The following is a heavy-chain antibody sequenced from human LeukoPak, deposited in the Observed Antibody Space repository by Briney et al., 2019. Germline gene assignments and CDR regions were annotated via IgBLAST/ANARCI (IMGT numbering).Heavy chain of an antibody. J-gene: IGHJ4*02. CDR3: ARGYSGYDSEFDY. Sequence: GGSLRLSCAASGFTGFTFSSYGIHWVRQAPGKGLERVAFIRYDGRNKYYADSVKGRFTISRDNSKNTLYLQMDSLRAEDTAVYYCARGYSGYDSEFDYWGQGTLVTVSS. CDR1: GFTGFTFSSYG. CDR2: IRYDGRNK. D-gene: IGHD5-12*01. V-gene: IGHV3-30*02.